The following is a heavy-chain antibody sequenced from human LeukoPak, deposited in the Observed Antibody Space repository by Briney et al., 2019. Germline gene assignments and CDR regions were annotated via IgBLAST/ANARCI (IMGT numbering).Heavy chain of an antibody. J-gene: IGHJ4*02. CDR1: GFTFSSYA. CDR3: ARARPETRDGYHY. D-gene: IGHD5-24*01. Sequence: PGGSLRLSCAASGFTFSSYAMSWVRQAPGKGLEWVSYISSSSSTIYYADSVKGRFTISRDNAKNSLYLQMNSLRDEDTAVYYCARARPETRDGYHYWGQGTLVTVSS. V-gene: IGHV3-48*02. CDR2: ISSSSSTI.